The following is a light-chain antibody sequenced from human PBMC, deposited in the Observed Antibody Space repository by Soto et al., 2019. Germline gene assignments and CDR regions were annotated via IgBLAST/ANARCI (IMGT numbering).Light chain of an antibody. CDR1: QDISNF. J-gene: IGKJ3*01. CDR3: QQYDNLPLT. Sequence: DIQMTQSPSSLSASVGDRVTITRQASQDISNFLNWYQQKPGKAPKLLIYDASNLETGVTSRFSGSGSGTDFIFIINSLQPEDIATYYCQQYDNLPLTFGPGTKVDFK. V-gene: IGKV1-33*01. CDR2: DAS.